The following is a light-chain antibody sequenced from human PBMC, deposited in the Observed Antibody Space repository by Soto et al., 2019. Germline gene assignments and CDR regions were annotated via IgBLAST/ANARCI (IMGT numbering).Light chain of an antibody. J-gene: IGLJ2*01. CDR1: SSDVGGYNY. Sequence: QSVLTQPASVSGSPGQSINISGTGTSSDVGGYNYVSWYQQHPGKAPKLMIYEVSNRPSGVSNRFSGSKSGNTASLTISGLQAEDEAVYYCSSYTSRSTPVFGGGTKLTVL. CDR2: EVS. V-gene: IGLV2-14*03. CDR3: SSYTSRSTPV.